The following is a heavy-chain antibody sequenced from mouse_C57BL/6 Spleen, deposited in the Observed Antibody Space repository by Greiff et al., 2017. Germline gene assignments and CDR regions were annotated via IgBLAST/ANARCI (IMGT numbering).Heavy chain of an antibody. D-gene: IGHD1-1*01. Sequence: QVQLQQPGAELVMPGASVKLSCKASGYTFTSYWMHWVKQRPGKGLEWIGEIDPYDSYTNYNQNFKGKSTMAVDKSSSTAYIQLSSLTSEDSAVYYCARNDYYGSGYFDYWGQGTTLTVSS. J-gene: IGHJ2*01. CDR3: ARNDYYGSGYFDY. V-gene: IGHV1-69*01. CDR2: IDPYDSYT. CDR1: GYTFTSYW.